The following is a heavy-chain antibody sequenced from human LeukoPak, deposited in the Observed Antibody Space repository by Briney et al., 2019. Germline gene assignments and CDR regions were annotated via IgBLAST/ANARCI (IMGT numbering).Heavy chain of an antibody. CDR2: IYYSGST. J-gene: IGHJ6*03. Sequence: PSETLSLTCAVYGGSFSGYYWSWIRQPPGKGLEWIGYIYYSGSTNYNPSLKSRVTISVDTSKNQFSLKLSSVTAADTAVYYCARDTYYYGSGSYGYYYYYYMDVWGKGTTVTVSS. V-gene: IGHV4-59*01. CDR1: GGSFSGYY. CDR3: ARDTYYYGSGSYGYYYYYYMDV. D-gene: IGHD3-10*01.